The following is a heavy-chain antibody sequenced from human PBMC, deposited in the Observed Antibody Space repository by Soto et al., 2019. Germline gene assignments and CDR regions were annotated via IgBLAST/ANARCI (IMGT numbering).Heavy chain of an antibody. Sequence: GGSLRLSCAASGFTFSSYAMHWVRQAPGKGLEWVADITYDGSKKYYADSVKGRFTISRDNAKNSLYLQMNSLRAEDTAVYYCARPMYYYDSSGPPAYWGQGTLVTVSS. CDR3: ARPMYYYDSSGPPAY. J-gene: IGHJ4*02. V-gene: IGHV3-30-3*01. D-gene: IGHD3-22*01. CDR2: ITYDGSKK. CDR1: GFTFSSYA.